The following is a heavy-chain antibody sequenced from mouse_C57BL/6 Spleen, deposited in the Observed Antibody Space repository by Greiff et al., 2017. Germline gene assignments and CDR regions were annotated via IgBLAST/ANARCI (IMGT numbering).Heavy chain of an antibody. Sequence: VQLKESGSELRSPGSSVKLSCKDFDSEVFPIAYMSWVRQKPGHGFEWIGGILPSIGRTIYGEKFEDKATLDADTLSNTAYLELNSLTSEDSAIYYCARPGYYGSSYEWYFDVWGTGTTVTVSS. J-gene: IGHJ1*03. D-gene: IGHD1-1*01. CDR3: ARPGYYGSSYEWYFDV. V-gene: IGHV15-2*01. CDR1: DSEVFPIAY. CDR2: ILPSIGRT.